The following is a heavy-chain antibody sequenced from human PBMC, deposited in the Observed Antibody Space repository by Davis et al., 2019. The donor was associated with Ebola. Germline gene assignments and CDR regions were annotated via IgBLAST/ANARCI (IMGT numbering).Heavy chain of an antibody. CDR1: GGSISSSSYY. D-gene: IGHD1-26*01. CDR2: IYYSGST. V-gene: IGHV4-39*02. J-gene: IGHJ4*02. Sequence: MPGGSLRLSCTVSGGSISSSSYYWGWIRQPPGKGLEWIGSIYYSGSTYYNPSLKSRVTISVDTSKNQFSLKLSSVTAADTAVYYCARDSGEWELLGGADYWGQGTLVTVSS. CDR3: ARDSGEWELLGGADY.